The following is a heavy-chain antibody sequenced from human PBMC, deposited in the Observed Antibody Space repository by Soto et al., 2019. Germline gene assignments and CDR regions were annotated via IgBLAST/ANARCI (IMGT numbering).Heavy chain of an antibody. Sequence: HWESLKISCKVSGYTFTSYWITWVRQMPGKGLEWMGRIDPSNSFTDYDPSFEGHVTLSADMSVSTAYLQWSGLKASDTAVYYCARHTSLGPIPFDYWGQGTPVTVSS. CDR3: ARHTSLGPIPFDY. CDR1: GYTFTSYW. CDR2: IDPSNSFT. J-gene: IGHJ4*02. V-gene: IGHV5-10-1*01. D-gene: IGHD3-10*01.